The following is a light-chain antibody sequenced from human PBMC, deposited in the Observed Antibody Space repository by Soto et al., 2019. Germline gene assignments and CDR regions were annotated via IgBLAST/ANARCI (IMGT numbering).Light chain of an antibody. CDR1: QSVSSY. CDR2: DAS. V-gene: IGKV3-11*01. J-gene: IGKJ1*01. Sequence: EIVLTQSPATLPLSPGERATLSCRASQSVSSYLACYQQKPGQAPRVLTYDASNRATGIPDRFSGSGSGTDFTLTISSLQPKDCAVYYCQQGRSWPTFGQGTKVEIK. CDR3: QQGRSWPT.